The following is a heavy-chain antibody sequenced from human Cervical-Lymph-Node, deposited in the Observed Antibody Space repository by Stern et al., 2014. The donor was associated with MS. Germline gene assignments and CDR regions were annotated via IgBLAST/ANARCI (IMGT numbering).Heavy chain of an antibody. CDR1: GFTFSSYG. CDR2: IQYDGSKK. Sequence: QVQLVESGGGVVQPGRSLRLSCAASGFTFSSYGMNWVRQAPGKGLEWVAGIQYDGSKKYYADSLEGRFSISRDDSRNTVHLQMNSVRAEDTAVYYCGRDRRYASFDYWGQGTLVTVSS. J-gene: IGHJ4*02. D-gene: IGHD3-16*01. V-gene: IGHV3-33*01. CDR3: GRDRRYASFDY.